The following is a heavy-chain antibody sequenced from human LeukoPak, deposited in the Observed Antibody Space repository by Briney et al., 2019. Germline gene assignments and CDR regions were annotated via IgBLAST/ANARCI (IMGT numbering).Heavy chain of an antibody. CDR3: ARGRDCSSTSCYRTQYYYYGMDV. CDR1: GYTFTSYD. D-gene: IGHD2-2*01. J-gene: IGHJ6*02. Sequence: ASVKVSCKASGYTFTSYDINWVRQATGQGLEWMGWMNPNSGITGYAQKFQGRVTMTRNTSISTAYMELSSLRSEDTAVYYCARGRDCSSTSCYRTQYYYYGMDVWGQGTTVTVSS. V-gene: IGHV1-8*01. CDR2: MNPNSGIT.